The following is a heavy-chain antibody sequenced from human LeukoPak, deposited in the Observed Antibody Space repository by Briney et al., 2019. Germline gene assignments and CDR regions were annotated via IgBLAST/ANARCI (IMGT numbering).Heavy chain of an antibody. CDR2: INPNSGGT. J-gene: IGHJ4*02. CDR1: RYTFTGYY. Sequence: ASVKVSCKASRYTFTGYYMHWVRQAPGQGLEWMGWINPNSGGTNYAQKFQGRVTMTRDTSISTAYMELSRLRSDDTAVYYCARESATTVTTFGYWGQGTLVTVSS. V-gene: IGHV1-2*02. D-gene: IGHD4-17*01. CDR3: ARESATTVTTFGY.